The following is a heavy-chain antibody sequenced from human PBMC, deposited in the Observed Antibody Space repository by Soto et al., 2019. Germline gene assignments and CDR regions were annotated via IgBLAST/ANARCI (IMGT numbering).Heavy chain of an antibody. Sequence: QGQLLQSGDEVKKPGASVRVSCRASGYDFTSYGISWVRQAPGQGLEWVSWISAYNGKRDTAQKFQCRVTMTLVTSTDTAHMDLGDLTSAETAVYYCARGRSVALRLDDVEIWGQVTMVVVSS. D-gene: IGHD2-15*01. V-gene: IGHV1-18*01. CDR3: ARGRSVALRLDDVEI. CDR1: GYDFTSYG. CDR2: ISAYNGKR. J-gene: IGHJ3*02.